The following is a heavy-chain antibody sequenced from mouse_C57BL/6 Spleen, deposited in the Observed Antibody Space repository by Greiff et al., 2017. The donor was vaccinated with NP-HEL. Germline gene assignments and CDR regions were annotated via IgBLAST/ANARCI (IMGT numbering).Heavy chain of an antibody. CDR3: ARGGYYGSSYHYFDY. CDR1: GYAFTNYL. J-gene: IGHJ2*01. V-gene: IGHV1-54*01. D-gene: IGHD1-1*01. CDR2: INPGSGGT. Sequence: VQLQQSGAELVRPGTSVKVSCKASGYAFTNYLIEWVKQRPGQGLEWIGVINPGSGGTNYNEKFKGKATLTADKSSSTAYMQLSSLTSEDSAVYFCARGGYYGSSYHYFDYWGQGTTLTVSS.